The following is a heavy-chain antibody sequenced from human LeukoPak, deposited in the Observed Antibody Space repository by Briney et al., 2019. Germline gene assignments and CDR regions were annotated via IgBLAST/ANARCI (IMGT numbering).Heavy chain of an antibody. Sequence: PSETLSLACTVSGGSISSSSYYWGLIRQPPGKGLELIGSIYYSGSTYYNPSLKSRVTISVDTSKNQFSLKLSSVTAADTAVYYCATDGGWIDGSRVVAYWGQGTLDTVSS. CDR3: ATDGGWIDGSRVVAY. D-gene: IGHD3-10*01. CDR1: GGSISSSSYY. CDR2: IYYSGST. V-gene: IGHV4-39*01. J-gene: IGHJ4*02.